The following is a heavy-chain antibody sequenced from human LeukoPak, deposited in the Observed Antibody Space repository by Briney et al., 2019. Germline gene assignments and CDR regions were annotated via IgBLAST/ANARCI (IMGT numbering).Heavy chain of an antibody. Sequence: GASLSLSCAASGFTFSSYAMSWVRQAPGKGLEGVSAISGSGGSTYYADSVKGRFTISRDNSKNTLYLQMNSLRAEDTAVYYCARHYVDTAMVYDAFDIWGQGTMVTVSS. D-gene: IGHD5-18*01. CDR3: ARHYVDTAMVYDAFDI. CDR2: ISGSGGST. J-gene: IGHJ3*02. CDR1: GFTFSSYA. V-gene: IGHV3-23*01.